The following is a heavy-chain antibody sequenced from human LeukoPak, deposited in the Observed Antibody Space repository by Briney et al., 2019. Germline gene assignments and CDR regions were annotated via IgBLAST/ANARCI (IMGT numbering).Heavy chain of an antibody. Sequence: PSETLSLTCAVCGGSFSGYYWSWIRQPPGKGLEWIGEINHSGSTNYNPSLKSRVAISVDTSKNQFSLKPSSVTAADTAVYYCARGFRFLEWLFRFDPWGQGTLVTVSS. D-gene: IGHD3-3*01. J-gene: IGHJ5*02. CDR1: GGSFSGYY. CDR3: ARGFRFLEWLFRFDP. V-gene: IGHV4-34*01. CDR2: INHSGST.